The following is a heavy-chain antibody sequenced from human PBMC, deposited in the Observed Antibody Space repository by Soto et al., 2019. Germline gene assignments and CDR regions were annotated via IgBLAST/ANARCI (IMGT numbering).Heavy chain of an antibody. Sequence: QVQLVQSGAEVKKPGASVKVSCKASGYTFTSYGISWVRQAPGQGLEWMGWISAYNGNTNYAQKLQGRVTMTTDTSTSTAYMELRSLRSDDTAVYYCASDPGGRYCSSTSCYTDAYYYYGMDVWGQGTTVTVSS. J-gene: IGHJ6*02. CDR3: ASDPGGRYCSSTSCYTDAYYYYGMDV. D-gene: IGHD2-2*02. CDR1: GYTFTSYG. CDR2: ISAYNGNT. V-gene: IGHV1-18*01.